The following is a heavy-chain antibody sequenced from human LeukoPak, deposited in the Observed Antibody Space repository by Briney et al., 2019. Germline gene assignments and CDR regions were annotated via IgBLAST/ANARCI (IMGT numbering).Heavy chain of an antibody. CDR3: AGNPRGTMLDY. CDR2: INPSGGST. Sequence: ASVKVSCKASGYTLTNYYIHWVRQAPGQGLEWMGIINPSGGSTSYAQKFQGRVTMTRDTSTSTVYMELSSLRSEDTAVYFCAGNPRGTMLDYWGQGTLVTVSS. CDR1: GYTLTNYY. D-gene: IGHD4/OR15-4a*01. V-gene: IGHV1-46*01. J-gene: IGHJ4*02.